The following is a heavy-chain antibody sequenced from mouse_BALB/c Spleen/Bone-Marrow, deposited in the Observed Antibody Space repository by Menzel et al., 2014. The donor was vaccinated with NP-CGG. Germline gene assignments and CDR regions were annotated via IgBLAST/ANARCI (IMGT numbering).Heavy chain of an antibody. CDR2: IHPNSGNT. V-gene: IGHV1S130*01. CDR1: GYTFTSSW. D-gene: IGHD2-14*01. CDR3: ARHHRYASSFDY. Sequence: VKLMESGSVLVRPGASVKLSCKASGYTFTSSWMHWAKQRPGQGLEWIGEIHPNSGNTNYNEKFKGKATLTVDTSSSADYVYLSRLSSVDSAVYYCARHHRYASSFDYWGQGATLTVS. J-gene: IGHJ2*01.